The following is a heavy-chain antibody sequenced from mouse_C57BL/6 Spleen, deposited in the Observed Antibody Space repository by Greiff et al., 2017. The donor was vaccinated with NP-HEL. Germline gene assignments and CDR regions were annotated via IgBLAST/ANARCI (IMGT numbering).Heavy chain of an antibody. CDR3: ARSRDRAYYFDY. CDR1: GYTFTSYW. CDR2: IHPNSGST. D-gene: IGHD3-3*01. V-gene: IGHV1-64*01. J-gene: IGHJ2*01. Sequence: QVQLQQPGAELVKPGASVKLSCKASGYTFTSYWMHWVKQRPGQGLEWIGMIHPNSGSTNYNEKFKSKATLTVDKSSSTAYMQLSSLTSEDSAVYYCARSRDRAYYFDYWGQGTTLTVSS.